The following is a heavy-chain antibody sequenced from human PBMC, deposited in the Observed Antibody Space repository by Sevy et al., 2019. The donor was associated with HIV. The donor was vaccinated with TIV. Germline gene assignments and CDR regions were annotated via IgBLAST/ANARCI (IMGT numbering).Heavy chain of an antibody. CDR2: FSFGCGRI. J-gene: IGHJ4*02. V-gene: IGHV3-23*01. CDR1: GFTFAKYS. Sequence: GSVRLSCSASGFTFAKYSMSWVRQAPGKGLEWVSTFSFGCGRINYADSVKGRFTISRDDSKNTLFLQMNSLRAEDTATYFCAREGCTQPHDYWGQGTLVTVSS. CDR3: AREGCTQPHDY. D-gene: IGHD2-8*01.